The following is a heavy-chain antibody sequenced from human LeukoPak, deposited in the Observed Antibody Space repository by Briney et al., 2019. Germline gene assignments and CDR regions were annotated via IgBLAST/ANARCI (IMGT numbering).Heavy chain of an antibody. J-gene: IGHJ3*02. V-gene: IGHV1-69*13. CDR1: GGTFSSYA. D-gene: IGHD6-13*01. CDR2: IIPIFGTA. CDR3: ARHSSSWYLGAFDI. Sequence: ASVKVSCKASGGTFSSYAISWVRQAPGQGLEWMGGIIPIFGTANYAQKFQGRVTITADESTSTAYMELSSLRSDDTAVYYCARHSSSWYLGAFDIWGQGTMVTVSS.